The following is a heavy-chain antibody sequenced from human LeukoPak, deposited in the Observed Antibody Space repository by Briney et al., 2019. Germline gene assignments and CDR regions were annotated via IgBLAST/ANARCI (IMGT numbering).Heavy chain of an antibody. V-gene: IGHV3-30*02. CDR2: IRYDGSNK. D-gene: IGHD7-27*01. CDR1: GFTFSSYG. CDR3: AKAQKNWGTYYFDY. J-gene: IGHJ4*02. Sequence: GGSLRLSCAASGFTFSSYGMHWVRQAPGKGLEWVAFIRYDGSNKYYADSVKGRFTISRDNSKNTLYLQMNSLRAEDTAVYYCAKAQKNWGTYYFDYWGQGTLVTVSS.